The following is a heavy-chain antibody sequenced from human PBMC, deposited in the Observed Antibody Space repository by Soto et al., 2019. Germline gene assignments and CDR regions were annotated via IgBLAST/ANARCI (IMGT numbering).Heavy chain of an antibody. CDR3: ARDYLSSKLSLSYFDF. D-gene: IGHD2-2*01. V-gene: IGHV1-46*01. CDR2: INPSGGSA. J-gene: IGHJ4*02. Sequence: ASVKGSCKASGYSFISHYIHWVRQAPGQGLEWMGFINPSGGSATLAQKFQGRVTMTRDTSTSTVYMELTILRSEDAAVYYCARDYLSSKLSLSYFDFWGQGTLVTVSS. CDR1: GYSFISHY.